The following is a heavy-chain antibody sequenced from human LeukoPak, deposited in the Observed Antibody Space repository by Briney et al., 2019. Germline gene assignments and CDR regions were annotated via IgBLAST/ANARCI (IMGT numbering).Heavy chain of an antibody. J-gene: IGHJ6*02. D-gene: IGHD3-10*01. V-gene: IGHV3-23*01. CDR1: GFTFSSYA. CDR2: ISGSGGST. CDR3: AKDGSGSYYRTYYYYGMDV. Sequence: PGGSLRLSCAASGFTFSSYAMSWVRQAPGKGLGWVSAISGSGGSTYYADSVKGRFTISRDNSKNTLYLQMNSLRAEDTAVYYCAKDGSGSYYRTYYYYGMDVWGQGTTVTVSS.